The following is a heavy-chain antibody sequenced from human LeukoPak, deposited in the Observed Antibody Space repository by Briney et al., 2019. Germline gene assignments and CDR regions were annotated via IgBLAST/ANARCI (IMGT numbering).Heavy chain of an antibody. J-gene: IGHJ3*02. D-gene: IGHD2-2*01. V-gene: IGHV4-59*08. CDR1: GGSISSYY. CDR2: IYYSGST. Sequence: SETLSLTCTVSGGSISSYYWSWIRQPPGKGLEWIGYIYYSGSTNYNPSLKSRVTISVDTSKNQFSLKLSSVTAADTAVYYCARRRGSSTSSKAAFDIWGQGTMVTVSS. CDR3: ARRRGSSTSSKAAFDI.